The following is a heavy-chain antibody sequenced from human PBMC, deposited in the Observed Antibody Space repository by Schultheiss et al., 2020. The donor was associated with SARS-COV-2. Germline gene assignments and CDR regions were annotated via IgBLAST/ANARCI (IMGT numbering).Heavy chain of an antibody. V-gene: IGHV1-2*02. D-gene: IGHD2-2*02. CDR3: ARATDNIIVVVPAAIGRMDYYYGMDV. CDR1: GYTFTGYY. CDR2: INPNSGGT. Sequence: ASVKVSCKASGYTFTGYYMHWVRQAPGQGLEWMGWINPNSGGTNYAQKFQGRVTMTRDTSISTAYMELSRLRSDDTAVYYCARATDNIIVVVPAAIGRMDYYYGMDVWGQGTTVTVSS. J-gene: IGHJ6*02.